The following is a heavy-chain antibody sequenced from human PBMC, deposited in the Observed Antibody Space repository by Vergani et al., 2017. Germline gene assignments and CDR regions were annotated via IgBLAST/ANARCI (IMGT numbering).Heavy chain of an antibody. V-gene: IGHV3-30*02. CDR1: GFMFNSYG. CDR2: IHYDSSDT. J-gene: IGHJ2*01. D-gene: IGHD6-13*01. CDR3: VKDIAASGNYWYFDL. Sequence: QVHLVESGGGAVQSAGSLRLSCAASGFMFNSYGMHWVRQAPGKGLEWVAFIHYDSSDTHYLDSVKGRFTISRDNSKSTLYLQMSSLRAEDTGVYYCVKDIAASGNYWYFDLWGRGTLVTVSS.